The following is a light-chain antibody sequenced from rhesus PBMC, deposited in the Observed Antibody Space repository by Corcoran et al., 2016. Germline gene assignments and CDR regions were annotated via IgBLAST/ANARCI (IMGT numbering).Light chain of an antibody. CDR3: QQHNSYPFT. J-gene: IGKJ3*01. CDR1: QGIRIF. CDR2: AAT. Sequence: DIQMTQSPSSLSASVGDRVTITCRATQGIRIFLAWYQQKPGKAPNPLIYAATTLQSGVPSRFSGRGSGTDFTLTISSLQPEDFATYSCQQHNSYPFTFSPGTKLDIK. V-gene: IGKV1-25*01.